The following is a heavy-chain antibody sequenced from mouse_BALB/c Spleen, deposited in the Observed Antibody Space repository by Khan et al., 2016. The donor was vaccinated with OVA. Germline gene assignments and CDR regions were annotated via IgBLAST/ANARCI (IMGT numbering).Heavy chain of an antibody. Sequence: QVQLQQSGPGLVQPSQSLSITCTVSGFSLTTYGVHWVRQSPGKGLEWLGVIWSGGSTDYNAPFISRLSISKDSSKSQVFFKMNSLQVNDTAIYXCARNYDYDEGLAYWGQGTLVTVSA. CDR1: GFSLTTYG. CDR3: ARNYDYDEGLAY. D-gene: IGHD2-4*01. CDR2: IWSGGST. J-gene: IGHJ3*01. V-gene: IGHV2-2*02.